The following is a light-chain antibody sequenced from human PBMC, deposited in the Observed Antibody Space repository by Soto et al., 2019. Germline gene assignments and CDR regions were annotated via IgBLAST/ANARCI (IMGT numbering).Light chain of an antibody. CDR3: QQYNSYPT. Sequence: DIQMTQSPSTLSASVGDRITITCRASQSISDLLAWYQQKPGKAPKLLIYKASTLESGVPSRFSGSGSGTEFTLTISGLQPDDFATYYCQQYNSYPTFGQGTKLEMK. V-gene: IGKV1-5*03. CDR1: QSISDL. J-gene: IGKJ2*01. CDR2: KAS.